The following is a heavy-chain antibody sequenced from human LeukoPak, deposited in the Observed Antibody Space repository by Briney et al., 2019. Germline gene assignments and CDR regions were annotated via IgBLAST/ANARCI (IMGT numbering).Heavy chain of an antibody. CDR2: ISGGGDRK. CDR3: AKDSRGGPDYLAAAGYYYGMDV. CDR1: GFTFSLYG. V-gene: IGHV3-23*01. D-gene: IGHD6-13*01. Sequence: PGGSLRLSCAASGFTFSLYGINWVRQAPGKGVEWVSAISGGGDRKYYAESVKGGFTISRDNSKNKLYVEMKRLREEDTAVYYCAKDSRGGPDYLAAAGYYYGMDVWGQGTTVTVSS. J-gene: IGHJ6*02.